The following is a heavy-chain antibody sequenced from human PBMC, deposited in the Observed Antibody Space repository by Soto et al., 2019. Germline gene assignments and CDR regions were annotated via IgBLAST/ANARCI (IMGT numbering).Heavy chain of an antibody. CDR3: AKVRFDYSGMDV. J-gene: IGHJ6*02. V-gene: IGHV3-23*01. D-gene: IGHD3-3*01. CDR1: GFTFSSYA. Sequence: EVQLLESGGGLVQPGGSLRLSCAASGFTFSSYAMSWVRQAPGKGLEWVSAISGSGGSTYYADSVKGRFTISRDNSKNTLYRQMNSLRAEDTAVYYCAKVRFDYSGMDVWGQGTTVTVSS. CDR2: ISGSGGST.